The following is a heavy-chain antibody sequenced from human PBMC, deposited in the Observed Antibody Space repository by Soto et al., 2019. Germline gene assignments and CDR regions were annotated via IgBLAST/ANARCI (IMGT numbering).Heavy chain of an antibody. CDR1: GGSFSGYY. CDR2: INHSGST. J-gene: IGHJ4*02. Sequence: SETLSLTCAVYGGSFSGYYWSWIRQPPGKGLEWIGEINHSGSTNYNPSLKSRVTISVDTSKNQFSLKLSSVTAADTAVYYCARGRGYRRFGEITDDYWGQGTLVTVSS. CDR3: ARGRGYRRFGEITDDY. D-gene: IGHD3-10*01. V-gene: IGHV4-34*01.